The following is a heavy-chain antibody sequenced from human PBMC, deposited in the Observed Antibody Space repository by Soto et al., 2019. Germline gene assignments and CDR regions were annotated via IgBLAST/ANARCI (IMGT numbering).Heavy chain of an antibody. Sequence: HPGGSLRLSCAASGFTFSSYAMHWVRQAPGKGLEWVAVISYDGSNKYYADSVKGRFTISRDNSKNTLYLQMNSLRAEDTAVYYCAEDRRPQYSSSWYPDAFDIWGQGTMVTVSS. CDR1: GFTFSSYA. CDR3: AEDRRPQYSSSWYPDAFDI. J-gene: IGHJ3*02. CDR2: ISYDGSNK. V-gene: IGHV3-30-3*01. D-gene: IGHD6-13*01.